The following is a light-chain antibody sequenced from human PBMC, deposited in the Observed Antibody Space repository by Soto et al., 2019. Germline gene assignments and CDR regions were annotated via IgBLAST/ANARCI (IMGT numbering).Light chain of an antibody. J-gene: IGKJ1*01. V-gene: IGKV3-20*01. Sequence: EIVLTQSPGTLSLSPGERGTLSCRASQSVSSSYLAWYQQKPGQAPRLLIYDASSRATGIPDRFSGSGSGTDFTLTISRLEPEDFAVYYCQQYNNWPRTFGQGTKVDI. CDR2: DAS. CDR1: QSVSSSY. CDR3: QQYNNWPRT.